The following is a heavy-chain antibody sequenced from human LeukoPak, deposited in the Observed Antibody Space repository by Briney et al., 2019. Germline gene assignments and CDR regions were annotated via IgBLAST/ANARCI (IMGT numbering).Heavy chain of an antibody. CDR1: GYTFTSYG. D-gene: IGHD2-2*01. CDR3: ARDYCSSTSCLFDY. J-gene: IGHJ4*02. Sequence: GASVTVSCKASGYTFTSYGISWVRQAPGQGLEWMGWISAYNGNTNYAQKLQGRVTMTTDTSTSTAYVELSRLRSDDTAVYYCARDYCSSTSCLFDYWGQGTLVTVSS. CDR2: ISAYNGNT. V-gene: IGHV1-18*01.